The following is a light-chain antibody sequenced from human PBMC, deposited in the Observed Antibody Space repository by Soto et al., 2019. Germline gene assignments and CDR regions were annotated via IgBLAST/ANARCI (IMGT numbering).Light chain of an antibody. V-gene: IGKV3-11*01. J-gene: IGKJ2*01. CDR1: HSVRSY. Sequence: DIVLTQSPATLSLSPGERATLSCRASHSVRSYLAWYQHKPGQAPGLLIYDASNRATGIPARFSGSGSGTDFTLTISRLETEDFAVYYCQPGTFGQGTKLEI. CDR3: QPGT. CDR2: DAS.